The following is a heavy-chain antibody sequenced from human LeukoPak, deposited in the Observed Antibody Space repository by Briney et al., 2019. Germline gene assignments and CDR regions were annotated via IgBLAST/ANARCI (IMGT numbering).Heavy chain of an antibody. CDR2: ISTYNGNT. D-gene: IGHD3-22*01. Sequence: ASVKVSCKASGYTFTSYDISWVRQAPGQGLEWLGWISTYNGNTHYAQKLQGRVTMTTDTSTTTAYMELRSLKSDDTAVYYCASLKNYYDSSGYLVTDAFDIWGQGTMVTVSS. CDR1: GYTFTSYD. J-gene: IGHJ3*02. V-gene: IGHV1-18*01. CDR3: ASLKNYYDSSGYLVTDAFDI.